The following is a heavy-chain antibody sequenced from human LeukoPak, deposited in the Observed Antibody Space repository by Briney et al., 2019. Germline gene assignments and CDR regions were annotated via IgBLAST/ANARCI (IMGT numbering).Heavy chain of an antibody. V-gene: IGHV3-23*01. CDR1: GFTFSSYA. CDR2: ISGSGVTT. Sequence: GGSLRLSCVASGFTFSSYAMSWVRQAPGKGLEWVSAISGSGVTTHYAGSVKGRFSISRDNSKNTLYLQMNSLRAEDTAVYYCAKTTKAIVAAGIVFDYWGQGTLVTVSS. D-gene: IGHD6-13*01. J-gene: IGHJ4*02. CDR3: AKTTKAIVAAGIVFDY.